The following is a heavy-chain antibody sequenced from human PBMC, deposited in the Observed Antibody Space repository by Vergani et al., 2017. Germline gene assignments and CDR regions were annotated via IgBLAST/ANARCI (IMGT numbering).Heavy chain of an antibody. CDR1: GYTFSNDY. J-gene: IGHJ4*02. D-gene: IGHD3-9*01. CDR3: ARGDYGILTGYRY. CDR2: INPSGGHT. Sequence: QVQVVQSGAEVKKSGASVKVSCKTSGYTFSNDYMHWVRQAPGQGLEWMGIINPSGGHTNYAQKFQGRVTMTRDTSTSTVYMELSSLRSEDTAIYDCARGDYGILTGYRYWGQGTLVTVSA. V-gene: IGHV1-46*03.